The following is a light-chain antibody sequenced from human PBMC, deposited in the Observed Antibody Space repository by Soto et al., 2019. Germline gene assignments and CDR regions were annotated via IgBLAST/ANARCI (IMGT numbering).Light chain of an antibody. Sequence: AIRMTQSPSSFSASTGDRVTITCRASQGISSYLAWYQQKPGKAPKLLIYAASTLQSGVPSRFSGSGSGTDFTLTISCLQSEDFATYYCQQYYSDLLTFGGGTKLDIK. V-gene: IGKV1-8*01. J-gene: IGKJ4*01. CDR2: AAS. CDR1: QGISSY. CDR3: QQYYSDLLT.